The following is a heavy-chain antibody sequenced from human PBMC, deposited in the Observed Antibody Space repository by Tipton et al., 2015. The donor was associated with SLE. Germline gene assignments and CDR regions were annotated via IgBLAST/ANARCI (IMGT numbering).Heavy chain of an antibody. D-gene: IGHD3-22*01. CDR1: GFTFSNYV. Sequence: SLRLSCAASGFTFSNYVMSWVRQAPGKGLEWVSGISGNDGSTFYADSVKGRFTISRDNSKNTVYLQMNSLRAEDTAVYYCARDPSEYYDSSDYFRGPFDYWGQVTLVTVSS. CDR2: ISGNDGST. J-gene: IGHJ4*02. CDR3: ARDPSEYYDSSDYFRGPFDY. V-gene: IGHV3-23*01.